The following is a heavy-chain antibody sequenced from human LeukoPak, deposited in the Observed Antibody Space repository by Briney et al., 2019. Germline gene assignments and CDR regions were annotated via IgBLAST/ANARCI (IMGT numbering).Heavy chain of an antibody. D-gene: IGHD3-10*01. Sequence: PSETLSLTCTVSGYSISSGYYWGWIRQPPGKGLEWIGSIYHSGSTYYNPSLKSRVTISVDTSKNQFSLKLSSVTAADTAVYYCARDIGLLWFGEPPYYFDYWGQGTLVTVSS. V-gene: IGHV4-38-2*02. CDR3: ARDIGLLWFGEPPYYFDY. CDR1: GYSISSGYY. J-gene: IGHJ4*02. CDR2: IYHSGST.